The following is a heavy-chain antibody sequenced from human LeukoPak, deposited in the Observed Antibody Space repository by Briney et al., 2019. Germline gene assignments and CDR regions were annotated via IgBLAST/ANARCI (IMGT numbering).Heavy chain of an antibody. CDR2: INPNSGGT. CDR3: ATVPAARAGDY. Sequence: ASVKVSCKASGYTFNSYGISWVRQAPGQGLEWMGWINPNSGGTNYAQKFQGRVTMTRDTSISTAYMELSRLRSDDTAVYYCATVPAARAGDYWGQGTLVTVSS. J-gene: IGHJ4*02. D-gene: IGHD2-2*01. V-gene: IGHV1-2*02. CDR1: GYTFNSYG.